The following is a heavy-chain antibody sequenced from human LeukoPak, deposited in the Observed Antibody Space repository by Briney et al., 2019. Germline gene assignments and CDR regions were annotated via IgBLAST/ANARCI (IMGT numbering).Heavy chain of an antibody. J-gene: IGHJ4*02. Sequence: SGTLSLTCTVSGYSISSGYYWGWIRQPPGKGLEWIGSIYHSGSTYYNPSLKSRVTISVDTSKNQFSLKLSSVTAADTAVYYCARYSGYGGFDYWGQGTLVTVSS. CDR2: IYHSGST. V-gene: IGHV4-38-2*02. CDR3: ARYSGYGGFDY. D-gene: IGHD5-12*01. CDR1: GYSISSGYY.